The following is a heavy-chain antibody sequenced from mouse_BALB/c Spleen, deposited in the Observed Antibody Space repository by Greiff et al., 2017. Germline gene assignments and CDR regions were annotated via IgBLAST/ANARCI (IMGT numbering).Heavy chain of an antibody. Sequence: EVMLVESGPGLVKPSQSLSLTCTVTGYSITSDYAWNWIRQFPGNLLEWMGYISYSGSTSYNPSLKSRISITRDTSKNQFFLQLNSVTTEDTATYYCARYDDGYYAYWGQGTLVTVSA. J-gene: IGHJ3*01. V-gene: IGHV3-2*02. CDR2: ISYSGST. CDR3: ARYDDGYYAY. D-gene: IGHD2-3*01. CDR1: GYSITSDYA.